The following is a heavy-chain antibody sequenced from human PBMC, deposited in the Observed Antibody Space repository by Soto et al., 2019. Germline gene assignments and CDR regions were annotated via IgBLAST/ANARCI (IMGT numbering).Heavy chain of an antibody. D-gene: IGHD2-21*02. CDR1: GFTFDNYA. J-gene: IGHJ4*02. CDR2: ISGSGDYT. CDR3: AKANCGDTCYYRIDR. V-gene: IGHV3-23*01. Sequence: EVQLMESGGGLVHPGGSLRLSCAASGFTFDNYAMNWVRQAPGKGLVWVSGISGSGDYTYYAFSVKGRFPISRDNSKNTLYFQMNSLRTEDTSVYYCAKANCGDTCYYRIDRWGQGTQVTVSS.